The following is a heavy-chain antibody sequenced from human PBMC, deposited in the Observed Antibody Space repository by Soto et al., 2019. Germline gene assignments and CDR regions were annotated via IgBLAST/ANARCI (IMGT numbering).Heavy chain of an antibody. CDR3: ARGPIVAPAATHYYFDY. Sequence: QVQLVQSGAEVKKPGASVKVSCKASGYTFTSYDINWVRQATGQGLEWLGWMNPNSGNTGYAQTFQARVTMTRITSISTAYMELSSLRSEDTAVYYCARGPIVAPAATHYYFDYWGQETLVTVSS. CDR1: GYTFTSYD. CDR2: MNPNSGNT. J-gene: IGHJ4*02. D-gene: IGHD2-2*01. V-gene: IGHV1-8*01.